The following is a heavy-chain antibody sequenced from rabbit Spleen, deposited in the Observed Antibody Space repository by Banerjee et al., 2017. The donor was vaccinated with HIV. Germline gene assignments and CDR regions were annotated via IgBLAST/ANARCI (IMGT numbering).Heavy chain of an antibody. Sequence: QSLEESGGDLVKPGASLTLTCTPSGFDFSSNAMCWVRQAPGKRPEWIACIAGGGNGNTYYANWAKGRFTISKASSTTVTLQMTSLTGADTATYFCARQDVESYVPWYFNLWGPGTLVTVS. CDR1: GFDFSSNA. CDR3: ARQDVESYVPWYFNL. CDR2: IAGGGNGNT. J-gene: IGHJ4*01. D-gene: IGHD3-1*01. V-gene: IGHV1S40*01.